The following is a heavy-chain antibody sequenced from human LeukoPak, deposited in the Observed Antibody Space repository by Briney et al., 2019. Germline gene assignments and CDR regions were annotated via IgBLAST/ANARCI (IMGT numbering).Heavy chain of an antibody. Sequence: GGSLRLSCAASRFTFSSYPMHWVRQAPGKGLEWVAVISFDGSSKYYADSVKGRFTLSRDNSKNTLYLQMNSLRAEDTAVYYCAKSVALNYDFWSGSDYWGQGTLVTVSS. D-gene: IGHD3-3*01. CDR3: AKSVALNYDFWSGSDY. CDR1: RFTFSSYP. J-gene: IGHJ4*02. CDR2: ISFDGSSK. V-gene: IGHV3-30-3*02.